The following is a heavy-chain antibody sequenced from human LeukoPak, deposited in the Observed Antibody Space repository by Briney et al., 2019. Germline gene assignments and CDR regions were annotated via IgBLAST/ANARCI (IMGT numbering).Heavy chain of an antibody. Sequence: SETLSLTCSVSGGSITSSSYYWGWIRQPPEKGLEWIGSIYYTGGTYYSPSLKSRVTMSVDTSKNQFSLKLNSVTAADTAVYYCARGHRAGTGRLGYWGQGTLVTVSS. CDR1: GGSITSSSYY. J-gene: IGHJ4*02. CDR2: IYYTGGT. D-gene: IGHD6-13*01. V-gene: IGHV4-39*01. CDR3: ARGHRAGTGRLGY.